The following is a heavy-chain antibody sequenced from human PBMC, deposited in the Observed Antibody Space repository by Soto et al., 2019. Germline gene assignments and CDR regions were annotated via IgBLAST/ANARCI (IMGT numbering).Heavy chain of an antibody. Sequence: VGSLRLSCAASGFTFSSYSVNWVRQAPGKGLEWVSYISSSSSTIYYADSVKGRFTISRDNAKNSLYLQMNSLRAEDTAVYYCVSGSKDDAFDIWGQGTMVTVSS. CDR2: ISSSSSTI. CDR3: VSGSKDDAFDI. V-gene: IGHV3-48*01. CDR1: GFTFSSYS. D-gene: IGHD6-19*01. J-gene: IGHJ3*02.